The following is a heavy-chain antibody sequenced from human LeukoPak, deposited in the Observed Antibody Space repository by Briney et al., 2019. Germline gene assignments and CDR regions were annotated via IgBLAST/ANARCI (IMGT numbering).Heavy chain of an antibody. D-gene: IGHD4-17*01. CDR1: GFTFSKNA. CDR3: AVSTVPYYFDY. CDR2: ITSSGSAT. V-gene: IGHV3-23*01. Sequence: GGTLRLSCAASGFTFSKNAMSWVRQAPGKGLEWVSSITSSGSATCYADSVKGRFTISRDNAKNSLYLQMNSLRAEDTAVYYCAVSTVPYYFDYWGQGTLVTVSS. J-gene: IGHJ4*02.